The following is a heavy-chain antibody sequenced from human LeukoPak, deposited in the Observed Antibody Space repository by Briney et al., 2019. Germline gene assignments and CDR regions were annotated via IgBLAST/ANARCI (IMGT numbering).Heavy chain of an antibody. J-gene: IGHJ4*02. D-gene: IGHD2-2*01. CDR1: GYTFTSYG. Sequence: ASVKVSCKASGYTFTSYGISWVRQAPGQGLEWMGWMNPNSGNTGYAQKFQGRVTMTRNTSISTAYMELSSLRSEDTAVYYCARGRADIVVVSDYWGQGTLVTVSS. V-gene: IGHV1-8*02. CDR2: MNPNSGNT. CDR3: ARGRADIVVVSDY.